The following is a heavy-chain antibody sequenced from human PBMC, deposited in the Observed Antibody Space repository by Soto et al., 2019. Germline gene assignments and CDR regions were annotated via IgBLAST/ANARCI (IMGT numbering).Heavy chain of an antibody. CDR2: IIPIFGTA. CDR3: ARGGPVGAKPYYYYGMDV. D-gene: IGHD1-26*01. Sequence: QVQLVQSGAEVKKPGSSVKVSCKASGGTFSSYAISWVRQAPGQGLEWMGGIIPIFGTANYAQKFQGRVTITADESTRTAYMELSSLRSEDTAVYYCARGGPVGAKPYYYYGMDVWGQGTTVTVAS. V-gene: IGHV1-69*12. CDR1: GGTFSSYA. J-gene: IGHJ6*02.